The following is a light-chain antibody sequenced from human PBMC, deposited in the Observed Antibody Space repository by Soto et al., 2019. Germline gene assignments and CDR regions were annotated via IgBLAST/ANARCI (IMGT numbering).Light chain of an antibody. CDR1: SSNIGKNY. CDR2: DNN. Sequence: QSALTNPPSGSAAPGQKFTIPSPGSSSNIGKNYVCWYRQLPGTAPTLLIYDNNKRPSGIPDRFSVSKSGTSATLGITGLQTGDEADYYCGKWDSSLRALHVFGTGSNLTVL. CDR3: GKWDSSLRALHV. V-gene: IGLV1-51*01. J-gene: IGLJ1*01.